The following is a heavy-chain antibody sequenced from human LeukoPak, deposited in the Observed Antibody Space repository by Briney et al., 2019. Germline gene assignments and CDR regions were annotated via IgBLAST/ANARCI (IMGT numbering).Heavy chain of an antibody. CDR3: ARVGAATADY. D-gene: IGHD1-26*01. CDR1: GGTFSSYA. J-gene: IGHJ4*02. CDR2: IIPIFGTA. Sequence: APVKVSCKASGGTFSSYAISWVRQAPGQGLEWMGGIIPIFGTANYAQKFQGRVTITADESTSTAYMELSSLRSEDTAVYYCARVGAATADYWGQGALVTVSS. V-gene: IGHV1-69*01.